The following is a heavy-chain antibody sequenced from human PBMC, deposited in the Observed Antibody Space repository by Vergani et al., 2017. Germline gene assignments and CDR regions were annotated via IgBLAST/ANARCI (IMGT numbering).Heavy chain of an antibody. Sequence: EVQLLESGGGFVQPGGSLRLFCAASGFTFTDYGMTWVRQAPGRGLGWVSTLDAGGAVAFYADSVKGRFTISRDNSKNILYLHLRTLRADDTAIYYCVLKWLTNEEVDYWGQGTLVTVSS. D-gene: IGHD5-12*01. CDR3: VLKWLTNEEVDY. CDR2: LDAGGAVA. J-gene: IGHJ4*02. V-gene: IGHV3-23*01. CDR1: GFTFTDYG.